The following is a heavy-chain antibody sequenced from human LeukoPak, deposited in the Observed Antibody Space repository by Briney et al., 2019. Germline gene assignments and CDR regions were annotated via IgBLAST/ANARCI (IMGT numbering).Heavy chain of an antibody. Sequence: SETLSLTCTVSGGSISSSSYYWGWIRQPPGTGLEWIGSIYYSGSTYYNPSLKSRVTMSVDTSKNQFSLKLSSVTAADTAVYYCARLRENYYYDSSGIIDYWGQGTLVTVSS. CDR2: IYYSGST. CDR3: ARLRENYYYDSSGIIDY. CDR1: GGSISSSSYY. V-gene: IGHV4-39*01. J-gene: IGHJ4*02. D-gene: IGHD3-22*01.